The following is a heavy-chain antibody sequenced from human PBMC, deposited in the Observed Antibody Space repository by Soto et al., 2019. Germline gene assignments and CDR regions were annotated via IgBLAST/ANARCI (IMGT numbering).Heavy chain of an antibody. D-gene: IGHD2-15*01. V-gene: IGHV1-69*02. CDR3: ASFCSGGSCYPEFDY. J-gene: IGHJ4*02. CDR1: GGTFSSYT. CDR2: IIPILGIA. Sequence: QVQLVQSGAEVKKPGSSVKVSCKASGGTFSSYTISWVRQAPGQGLEWMGRIIPILGIANYAQKFQGRVTITADKATSTAYMELSSLRSEDTAVYYCASFCSGGSCYPEFDYWGQGTLVTVSS.